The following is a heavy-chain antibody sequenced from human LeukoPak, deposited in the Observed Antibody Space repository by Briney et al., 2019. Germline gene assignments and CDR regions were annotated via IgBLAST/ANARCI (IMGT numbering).Heavy chain of an antibody. D-gene: IGHD1-26*01. CDR1: GGSISSYY. CDR3: ARARGQVGATWRIDY. J-gene: IGHJ4*02. CDR2: IYYSGST. Sequence: SETLSLTCTVSGGSISSYYWSWIRQPPGKGLECIGYIYYSGSTNYNPSLKSRVTISINTYRSQFSLKLSSVTAADTAVYYCARARGQVGATWRIDYWGQGTLVTVSS. V-gene: IGHV4-59*01.